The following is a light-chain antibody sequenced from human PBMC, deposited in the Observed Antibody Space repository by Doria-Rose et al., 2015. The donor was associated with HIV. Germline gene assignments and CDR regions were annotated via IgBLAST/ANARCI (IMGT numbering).Light chain of an antibody. J-gene: IGKJ5*01. CDR1: QRVKSSY. CDR2: DAS. Sequence: QSPGTLSLSPGERATLSCRASQRVKSSYLAWYQQKPGQAPRLLIYDASTRATGIPDRFSGSGSVTDFTLTISRLEPEDVAVYYCQQYGTSRGTFGQGTRLEIK. V-gene: IGKV3-20*01. CDR3: QQYGTSRGT.